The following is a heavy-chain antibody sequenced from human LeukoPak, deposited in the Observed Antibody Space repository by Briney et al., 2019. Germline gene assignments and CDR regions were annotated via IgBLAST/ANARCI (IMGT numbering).Heavy chain of an antibody. Sequence: GGSLRLSCTASGFTFRTYAMNWVRQAPGKGLEWLSGISGSGNGTYYADSVKGRFIISRDNSRNTLYLQMNSLRTDDTAVYYCAKDLLSQQVARCFDYWGQGTLVTVSS. J-gene: IGHJ4*02. CDR3: AKDLLSQQVARCFDY. D-gene: IGHD6-13*01. V-gene: IGHV3-23*01. CDR1: GFTFRTYA. CDR2: ISGSGNGT.